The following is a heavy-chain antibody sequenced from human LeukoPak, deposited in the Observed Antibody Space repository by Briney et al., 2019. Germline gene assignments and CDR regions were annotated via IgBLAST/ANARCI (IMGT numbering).Heavy chain of an antibody. CDR3: ARGTYCSSTSCLDY. CDR2: ISSSSSTI. V-gene: IGHV3-48*01. CDR1: GFTFSSYS. J-gene: IGHJ4*02. D-gene: IGHD2-2*01. Sequence: GGSLGLSCAASGFTFSSYSMNWVRQAPGKGLEWISYISSSSSTIYYADSVKGRFTISRDNAKNSLYLQMNSLRAEDTAVYYCARGTYCSSTSCLDYWGQGTLVTVSS.